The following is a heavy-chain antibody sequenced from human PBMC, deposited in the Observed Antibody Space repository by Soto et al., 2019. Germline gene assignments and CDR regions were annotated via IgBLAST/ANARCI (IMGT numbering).Heavy chain of an antibody. D-gene: IGHD3-10*01. CDR3: GRGPSGGKGDP. J-gene: IGHJ5*02. CDR2: IYDGGRT. Sequence: QVQLQESGPGLVKPSQTLSLTCTVSGGSISTVDYWWSWIRQSPDMGLEWIGHIYDGGRTYNNPSLQRRVTMSVNPAKSPLPLTFGFGSAAGPGRYYWGRGPSGGKGDPRGQGTLVTVSS. CDR1: GGSISTVDYW. V-gene: IGHV4-30-4*01.